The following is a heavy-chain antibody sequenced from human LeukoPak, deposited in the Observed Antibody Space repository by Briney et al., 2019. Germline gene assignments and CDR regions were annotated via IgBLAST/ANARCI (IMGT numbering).Heavy chain of an antibody. CDR3: ARDQAAAGMSFDY. J-gene: IGHJ4*02. CDR2: IYYSGST. Sequence: PSETLSLTCTVSGGSISSYYWSWIRQPPGKGLEWIGYIYYSGSTNYNPPLKSRVTISVDTSKNQFSLKLSSVTAADTAVYYCARDQAAAGMSFDYWGQGTLVTVSS. V-gene: IGHV4-59*01. D-gene: IGHD6-13*01. CDR1: GGSISSYY.